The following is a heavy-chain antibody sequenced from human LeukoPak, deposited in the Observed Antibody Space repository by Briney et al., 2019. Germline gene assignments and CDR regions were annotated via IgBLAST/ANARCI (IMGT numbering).Heavy chain of an antibody. CDR3: ARDPIAGAFDI. CDR1: GFTFSSYS. Sequence: GGSLRLSCAASGFTFSSYSMNWVRQAPGKGLEWVSSISSSSSYIYYADSVKGRFTISRDNAKNSLYLQTNSLRAEDTAVYYCARDPIAGAFDIWGQGTMVTVSS. J-gene: IGHJ3*02. D-gene: IGHD2-21*01. CDR2: ISSSSSYI. V-gene: IGHV3-21*01.